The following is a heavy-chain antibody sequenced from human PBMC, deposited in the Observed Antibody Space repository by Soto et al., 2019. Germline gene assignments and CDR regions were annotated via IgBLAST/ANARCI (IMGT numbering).Heavy chain of an antibody. J-gene: IGHJ3*02. CDR1: GFTFSSYA. Sequence: QVQLVESGGGVVQPGRSLRLSCTASGFTFSSYAMHWVRQAPGKGLEWVAVISYDGSNIYYADSVKGRFTISRDNSKNALYLHMNSLGAEETAAHFCARDSRATGAGAFDIWGLGTMVTVSS. V-gene: IGHV3-30-3*01. D-gene: IGHD1-26*01. CDR3: ARDSRATGAGAFDI. CDR2: ISYDGSNI.